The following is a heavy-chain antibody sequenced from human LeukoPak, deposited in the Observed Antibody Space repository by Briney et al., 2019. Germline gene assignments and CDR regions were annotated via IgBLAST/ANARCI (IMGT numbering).Heavy chain of an antibody. V-gene: IGHV1-24*01. J-gene: IGHJ4*02. CDR1: EYTLTELS. CDR3: AAGPFYDITGYHLNY. CDR2: YDPEEGRR. Sequence: APVKVSCKVSEYTLTELSIHWVRQAPGRGLEWVGGYDPEEGRRVFGPRFHGRVTMTEYTSTATAYMELSSLRSDDTAVYYCAAGPFYDITGYHLNYWGQGTLVAVSS. D-gene: IGHD3-22*01.